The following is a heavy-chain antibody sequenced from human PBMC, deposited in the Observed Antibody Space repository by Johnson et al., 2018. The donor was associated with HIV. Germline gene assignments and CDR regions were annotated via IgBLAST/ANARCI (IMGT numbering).Heavy chain of an antibody. CDR1: GFTFSDYY. CDR3: ARTSGSYYERDAFDI. J-gene: IGHJ3*02. Sequence: VQLVESGGGLVKPGGSLRLSCAASGFTFSDYYMSWIRQAPGKGPEWLSYISRSGSTIYYADSVKGRFTISRDNAKNSLYLQMNSLRAEDTAVYYCARTSGSYYERDAFDIWGQGTMVTVSS. V-gene: IGHV3-11*04. CDR2: ISRSGSTI. D-gene: IGHD1-26*01.